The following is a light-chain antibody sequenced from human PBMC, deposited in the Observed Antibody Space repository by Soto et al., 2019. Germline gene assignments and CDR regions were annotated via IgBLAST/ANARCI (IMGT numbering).Light chain of an antibody. J-gene: IGKJ1*01. Sequence: DIQMTQSPSTLSASVGDRVTITCRASQSISSWLAWYQQKPGKAPRLLIYDASSLQSGVPSRFSGSGSGTDFTLTISCLQSEDFETYYCQQYYSFPQTFGQGPTVDI. CDR2: DAS. CDR3: QQYYSFPQT. CDR1: QSISSW. V-gene: IGKV1-5*01.